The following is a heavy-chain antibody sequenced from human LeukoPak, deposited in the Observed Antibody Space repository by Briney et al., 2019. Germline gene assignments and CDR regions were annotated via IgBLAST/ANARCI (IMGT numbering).Heavy chain of an antibody. CDR1: GFTSSSYA. Sequence: GGSLRLSCAASGFTSSSYAMHWVRQAPGKGLEWVAVISYDGSNKYYADSVKGRFTISRDNAKNSLYLQMNSLRAEDTAVYYCAREAHYYGSGSYLPSAFDIWGQGTMVTVSS. CDR2: ISYDGSNK. CDR3: AREAHYYGSGSYLPSAFDI. J-gene: IGHJ3*02. D-gene: IGHD3-10*01. V-gene: IGHV3-30-3*01.